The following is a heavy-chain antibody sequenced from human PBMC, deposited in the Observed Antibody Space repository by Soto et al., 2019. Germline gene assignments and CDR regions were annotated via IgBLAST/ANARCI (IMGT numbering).Heavy chain of an antibody. D-gene: IGHD6-19*01. CDR2: INAGNGNT. CDR3: ARDSGYSSGWYVLTDYYYGMDV. J-gene: IGHJ6*02. Sequence: ASVKGSCKASGYTFTSYAMHWVRQAPGQRLEWMGWINAGNGNTKYSQKFQGRVTITRDTSASTAYMELSSLRSEDTAVYYCARDSGYSSGWYVLTDYYYGMDVWGQGTTVTVSS. CDR1: GYTFTSYA. V-gene: IGHV1-3*01.